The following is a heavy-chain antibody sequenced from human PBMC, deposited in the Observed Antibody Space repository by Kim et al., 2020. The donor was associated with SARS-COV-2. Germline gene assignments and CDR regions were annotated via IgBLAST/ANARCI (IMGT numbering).Heavy chain of an antibody. CDR2: TYYRSKWYN. J-gene: IGHJ6*02. CDR3: AREGLGYCSGGSCYGLVHDKYYYDGMDV. CDR1: GDSVSSNSAA. V-gene: IGHV6-1*01. Sequence: SQTLSLTCAISGDSVSSNSAAWNWIRQSPSRGLEWLGRTYYRSKWYNDYAVSVKSRITINPDTSKNQFSLQLNSVTPEDTAVYYCAREGLGYCSGGSCYGLVHDKYYYDGMDVWGQGTTVTVSS. D-gene: IGHD2-15*01.